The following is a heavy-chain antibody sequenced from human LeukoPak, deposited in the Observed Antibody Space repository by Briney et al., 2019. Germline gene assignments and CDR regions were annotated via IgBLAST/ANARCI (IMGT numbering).Heavy chain of an antibody. J-gene: IGHJ3*02. D-gene: IGHD4-17*01. CDR3: AKEQNYGDYSRGAFDI. Sequence: GGSLRLSCAASGFTFSSYSMNWVRQAPGKGLEWVSSISSSSSYIYYADSVKGRFTISRDNSKNTLYLQMNSLRAEDTAVYYCAKEQNYGDYSRGAFDIWGQGTMVTVSS. CDR1: GFTFSSYS. CDR2: ISSSSSYI. V-gene: IGHV3-21*01.